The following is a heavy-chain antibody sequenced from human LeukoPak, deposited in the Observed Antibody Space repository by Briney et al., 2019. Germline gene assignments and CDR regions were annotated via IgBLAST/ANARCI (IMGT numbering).Heavy chain of an antibody. V-gene: IGHV3-23*01. Sequence: GGSLRLSCAASGFTFSSYAMNWVRQAPGKGLEWVSTISVSGTSTYYSNSLKGRFTISRDDSKNTLYLQMNSLRAEDTAVYYCAKVSYDFWSGYYPFDYWGQGTLVTVSS. CDR3: AKVSYDFWSGYYPFDY. J-gene: IGHJ4*02. D-gene: IGHD3-3*01. CDR2: ISVSGTST. CDR1: GFTFSSYA.